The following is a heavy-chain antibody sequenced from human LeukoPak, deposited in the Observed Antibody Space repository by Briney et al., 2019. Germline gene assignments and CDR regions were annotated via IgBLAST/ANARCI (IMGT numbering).Heavy chain of an antibody. J-gene: IGHJ6*03. CDR2: ISSSGSTI. CDR1: GFTFSSYE. D-gene: IGHD3-10*01. V-gene: IGHV3-48*03. Sequence: GGSLRLSCAASGFTFSSYEMNWVRQAPGKGLEWVSYISSSGSTIYYADSVKGRFTISRDNAKNSLYLQMNSLRAEDTAVYYCARDPSYGSGSYLFRYYYYYMDVWGKGTTVTVSS. CDR3: ARDPSYGSGSYLFRYYYYYMDV.